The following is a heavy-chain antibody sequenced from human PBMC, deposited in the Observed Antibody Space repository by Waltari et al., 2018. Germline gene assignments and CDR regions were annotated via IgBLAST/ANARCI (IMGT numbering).Heavy chain of an antibody. CDR2: IYYSGST. J-gene: IGHJ3*02. CDR3: ARGFGYDFWSGYYAFDI. D-gene: IGHD3-3*01. Sequence: QVQLQESGPGLVKPSETLSLTCTVSGGSISSYYWSWIRQPPGKGLEWIGYIYYSGSTNYNPSLKIRVTISVDTSKNQFSLKLSSVTAADTAVYYCARGFGYDFWSGYYAFDIWGQGTMVTVSS. V-gene: IGHV4-59*01. CDR1: GGSISSYY.